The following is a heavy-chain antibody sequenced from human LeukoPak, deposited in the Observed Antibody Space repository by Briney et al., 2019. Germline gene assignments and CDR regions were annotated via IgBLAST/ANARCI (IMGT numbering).Heavy chain of an antibody. CDR3: AKAVLSSNWYYFDF. Sequence: GGSLRLSCPVSGITLSNYGMSWVRQAPGKGLVWVAGLSGSGGGTNYADSVKGRFTISRDNSKNTLYLQMDSLRAEDTALYDCAKAVLSSNWYYFDFWGQGALVSVSS. CDR2: LSGSGGGT. J-gene: IGHJ4*02. V-gene: IGHV3-23*01. D-gene: IGHD6-13*01. CDR1: GITLSNYG.